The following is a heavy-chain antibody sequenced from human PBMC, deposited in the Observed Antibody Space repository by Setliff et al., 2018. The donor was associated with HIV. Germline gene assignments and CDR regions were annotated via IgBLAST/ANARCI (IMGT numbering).Heavy chain of an antibody. J-gene: IGHJ4*02. CDR1: GFTFDDYT. Sequence: PGGSLRLSCAASGFTFDDYTMHWVRQAPGKGLEWVSIISWDGGNTYYADSAKCRFTISRDNSKNSLYLQMNSLRTEDTALYYCVKNIGGYSSSSVFDYWGQGTLVTVSS. V-gene: IGHV3-43*01. D-gene: IGHD6-6*01. CDR2: ISWDGGNT. CDR3: VKNIGGYSSSSVFDY.